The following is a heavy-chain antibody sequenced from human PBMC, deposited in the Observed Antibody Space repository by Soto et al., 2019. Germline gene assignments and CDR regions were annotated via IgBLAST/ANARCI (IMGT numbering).Heavy chain of an antibody. CDR2: IYYSEST. CDR1: GFTVSSNY. D-gene: IGHD6-13*01. J-gene: IGHJ4*02. V-gene: IGHV4-59*02. CDR3: ARVYSVNYLGYFDY. Sequence: ESLKISCAASGFTVSSNYMSWIRQPPGKGLEWIGYIYYSESTNYNPSLKSRVIISVDTSKNQFSLRLSSVTAADTAVYYCARVYSVNYLGYFDYWGQGTLVTVSS.